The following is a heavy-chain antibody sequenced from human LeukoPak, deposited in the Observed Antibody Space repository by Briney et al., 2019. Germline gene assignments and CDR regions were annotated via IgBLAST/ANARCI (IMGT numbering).Heavy chain of an antibody. V-gene: IGHV4-59*01. J-gene: IGHJ4*02. D-gene: IGHD4-17*01. Sequence: SETLSLTCTVSVGSISSYYWRWIRQPPGKGLEWIGYIYYSGSTNYNPSLKSRVTISVDTSKNQFSLELSSVTAADTAVYYCARDYGDYRQGVVFDYWGQGTLVTVSS. CDR1: VGSISSYY. CDR2: IYYSGST. CDR3: ARDYGDYRQGVVFDY.